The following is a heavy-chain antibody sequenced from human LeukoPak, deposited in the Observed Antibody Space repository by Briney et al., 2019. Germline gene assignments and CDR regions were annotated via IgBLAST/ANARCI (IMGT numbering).Heavy chain of an antibody. V-gene: IGHV3-33*01. J-gene: IGHJ4*02. D-gene: IGHD2-2*01. CDR1: GFTFSSYG. Sequence: GGSLRLSCAASGFTFSSYGMHWVRQAPGKGLEWVAVIWYDGSNKYYADSVKGRFTISRGNSKHTLYLQINSLRAEDTAVYYCARGVTRYCSSTSCYYFDYWGQGTLVTVSS. CDR3: ARGVTRYCSSTSCYYFDY. CDR2: IWYDGSNK.